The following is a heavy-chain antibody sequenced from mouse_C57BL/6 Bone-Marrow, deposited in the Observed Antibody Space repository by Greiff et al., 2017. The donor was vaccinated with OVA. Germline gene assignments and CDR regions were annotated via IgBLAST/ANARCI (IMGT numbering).Heavy chain of an antibody. CDR1: GYTFTSYG. D-gene: IGHD1-1*01. J-gene: IGHJ2*01. V-gene: IGHV1-81*01. CDR2: IYPRSGNT. CDR3: ARGLWYYGSSYVGY. Sequence: QVQLKESGAELARPGASVKLSCKASGYTFTSYGISWVKQRTGQGLEWIGEIYPRSGNTYYNEKFKGKATLTADKSSSTAYRELRSLTSEDSAVYFCARGLWYYGSSYVGYWGQGTTLTVSS.